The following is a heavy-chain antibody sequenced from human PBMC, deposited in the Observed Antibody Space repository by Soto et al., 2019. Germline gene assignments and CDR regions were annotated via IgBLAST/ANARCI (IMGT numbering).Heavy chain of an antibody. V-gene: IGHV4-39*01. CDR3: ARSIAAAGLGY. CDR2: IYYSGST. J-gene: IGHJ4*02. Sequence: SETLSLTCTASGGSVSSSSYYWGWIRQPPGKGLEWIGSIYYSGSTYYNPSLKSRVTISVDTSKNQFSLKLSSVTAADTAVYYCARSIAAAGLGYWGQGTLVTVSS. D-gene: IGHD6-13*01. CDR1: GGSVSSSSYY.